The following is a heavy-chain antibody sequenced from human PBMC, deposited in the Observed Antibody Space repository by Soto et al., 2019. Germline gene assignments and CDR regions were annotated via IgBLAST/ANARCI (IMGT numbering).Heavy chain of an antibody. CDR1: GYSFATYW. Sequence: VQLVQSGAEVKKPGESLRISCKGSGYSFATYWITWVRQMPGKGLEWMGRIDPNDSEIHYSPSFQGHITISADKSISTVYLEWSSLQASDTAMYYCARHFSWELGGDYWGQGTLVTVSS. J-gene: IGHJ4*02. D-gene: IGHD1-7*01. V-gene: IGHV5-10-1*03. CDR3: ARHFSWELGGDY. CDR2: IDPNDSEI.